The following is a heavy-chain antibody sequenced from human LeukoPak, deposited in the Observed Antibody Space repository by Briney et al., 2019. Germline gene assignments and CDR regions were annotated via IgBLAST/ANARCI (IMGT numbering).Heavy chain of an antibody. Sequence: GGSLRLSCAASGFTFSSYGMSWVRQAPGKGLEWLSSLDSGGAYIFYADSVKGRFIISRDNAKNSLYLQMNSLRVEDTAVYYCLRGDRRDYWGQGTLVTVSS. CDR3: LRGDRRDY. J-gene: IGHJ4*02. CDR2: LDSGGAYI. V-gene: IGHV3-21*06. CDR1: GFTFSSYG.